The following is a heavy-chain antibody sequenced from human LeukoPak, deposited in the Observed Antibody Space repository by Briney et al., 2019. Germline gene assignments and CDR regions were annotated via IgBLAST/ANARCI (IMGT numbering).Heavy chain of an antibody. Sequence: GGSLRLSCEASGFTFNIYSMNWFRQVPGKGLEWVSSISSQSVYIYYADSVKGRIAISRDNAKKSLYLQMNSLTAEDTAVYFCSRDLHCTVTTCFDGDDGFDIWGRGTMVTVSS. CDR3: SRDLHCTVTTCFDGDDGFDI. CDR2: ISSQSVYI. D-gene: IGHD2-8*02. V-gene: IGHV3-21*01. J-gene: IGHJ3*02. CDR1: GFTFNIYS.